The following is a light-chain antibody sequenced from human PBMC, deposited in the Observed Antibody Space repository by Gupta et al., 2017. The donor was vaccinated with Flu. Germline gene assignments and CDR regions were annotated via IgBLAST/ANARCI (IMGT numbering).Light chain of an antibody. CDR1: QRVSSY. Sequence: ELLLTQSPSTLPLYTGERATLTCRASQRVSSYLAWYQQKPGQAPRLLIYDASNMATGIPARFSGSGSGTDFTLTISSLEPEDFAVYYCQQRSNWLWTFGQGTKVEIK. CDR2: DAS. CDR3: QQRSNWLWT. J-gene: IGKJ1*01. V-gene: IGKV3-11*01.